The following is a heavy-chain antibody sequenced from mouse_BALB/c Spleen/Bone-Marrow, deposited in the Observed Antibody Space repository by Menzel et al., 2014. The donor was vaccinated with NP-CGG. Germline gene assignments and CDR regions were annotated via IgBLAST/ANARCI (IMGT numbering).Heavy chain of an antibody. J-gene: IGHJ3*01. CDR3: AREARTGAWFAY. CDR1: GYTFTTYT. V-gene: IGHV1-4*02. Sequence: LVESGAELARPGASVKMSCKASGYTFTTYTIQWVKRRPGQGLEWIGYIVPSSGCTDYNQKFKDKTSLTADKSSNTAYIQLSSLTSADSAVYYCAREARTGAWFAYWGQGTLVTVSA. D-gene: IGHD4-1*01. CDR2: IVPSSGCT.